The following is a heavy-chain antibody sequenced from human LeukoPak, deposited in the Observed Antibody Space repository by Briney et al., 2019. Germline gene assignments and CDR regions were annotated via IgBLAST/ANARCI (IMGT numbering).Heavy chain of an antibody. D-gene: IGHD1-26*01. Sequence: ASVKVSCKASGHTFTGYYMHWVRQAPGQGPEWMGVISPSGGSTTYAQKFQGRVTLTRDMSTSTDYLELSSLRSEDTAVYYCAKVVGRWELQQVHFAYWGQGTLVTVSS. V-gene: IGHV1-46*01. CDR3: AKVVGRWELQQVHFAY. J-gene: IGHJ4*02. CDR2: ISPSGGST. CDR1: GHTFTGYY.